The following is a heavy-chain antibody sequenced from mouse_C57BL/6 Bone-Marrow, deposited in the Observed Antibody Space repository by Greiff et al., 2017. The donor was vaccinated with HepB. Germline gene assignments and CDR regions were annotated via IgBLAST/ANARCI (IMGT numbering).Heavy chain of an antibody. CDR3: AKVTAQATPFDY. J-gene: IGHJ3*01. Sequence: QVQLQQSGAELVRPGTSVKVSCKASGYAFTNYLIHWVKQRPGQGLEWIGVINPGSGGTNYNEKFKGKATLTADKSSSTAYMQLSSLTSEDSAVYFCAKVTAQATPFDYWGQGTVVTVSA. CDR2: INPGSGGT. D-gene: IGHD3-2*02. V-gene: IGHV1-54*01. CDR1: GYAFTNYL.